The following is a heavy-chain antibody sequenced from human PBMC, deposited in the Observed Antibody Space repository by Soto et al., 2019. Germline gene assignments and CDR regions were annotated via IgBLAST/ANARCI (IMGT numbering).Heavy chain of an antibody. Sequence: AGVKVSCKTSRYTFTAYYMHWLRQAPGHGLEWLGWTSPKTSGAKYSHNFQGRVSMNRNTSISTAYMELTGLSTDDTAIYYCARSSRSYSKWFDSWGQGTKVTVSS. CDR3: ARSSRSYSKWFDS. CDR2: TSPKTSGA. CDR1: RYTFTAYY. V-gene: IGHV1-2*02. D-gene: IGHD3-10*01. J-gene: IGHJ5*01.